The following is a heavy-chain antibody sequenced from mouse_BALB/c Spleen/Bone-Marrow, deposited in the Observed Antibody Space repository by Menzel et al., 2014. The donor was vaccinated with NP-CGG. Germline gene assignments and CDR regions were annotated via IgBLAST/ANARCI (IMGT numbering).Heavy chain of an antibody. CDR1: GYTFTDYV. J-gene: IGHJ4*01. CDR3: ARGGSFSAMDY. Sequence: LVESGPELVKPGTSVKMSCKASGYTFTDYVIIWVKQGTGQGLEWIGEIYPGSGSTSYNEKFKDKATLTADKSSNTTYMQLSSLTSEYSAVYFFARGGSFSAMDYWGQGTSGTVSS. V-gene: IGHV1-77*01. D-gene: IGHD1-1*02. CDR2: IYPGSGST.